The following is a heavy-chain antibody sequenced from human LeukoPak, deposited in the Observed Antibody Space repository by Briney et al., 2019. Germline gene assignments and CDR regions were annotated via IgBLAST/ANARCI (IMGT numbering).Heavy chain of an antibody. J-gene: IGHJ6*03. V-gene: IGHV1-2*02. CDR3: ARGLGGYYYYMDV. CDR2: INPNSGGT. Sequence: ASVKVSCKASGYTFTGYYMHWVRQAPGQGLEWMGWINPNSGGTNYAQKFQGRVTMTRDTSISTACMELSRLRSDDTAVYYCARGLGGYYYYMDVWGKGTTVTVSS. CDR1: GYTFTGYY. D-gene: IGHD3-10*01.